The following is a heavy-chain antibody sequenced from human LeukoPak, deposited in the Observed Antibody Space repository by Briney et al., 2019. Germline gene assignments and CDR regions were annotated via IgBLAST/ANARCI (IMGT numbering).Heavy chain of an antibody. CDR2: IVVGSGNT. V-gene: IGHV1-58*02. Sequence: ASVKVSCTASGFTFTSSAMQWVRQARGQRLEWIGWIVVGSGNTNYAQKFQERVTITRDMSTSTAYMELSSLRSEDTAVYYCAADPRGDIVVVPAAIGGGYYYYGMDVWGQGTTVTVSS. CDR1: GFTFTSSA. CDR3: AADPRGDIVVVPAAIGGGYYYYGMDV. J-gene: IGHJ6*02. D-gene: IGHD2-2*02.